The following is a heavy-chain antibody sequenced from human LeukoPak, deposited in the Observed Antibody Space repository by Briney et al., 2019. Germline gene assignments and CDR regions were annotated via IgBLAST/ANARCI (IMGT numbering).Heavy chain of an antibody. CDR2: ISSSGSTI. D-gene: IGHD1-7*01. CDR1: GSIFSSYD. V-gene: IGHV3-48*03. Sequence: GGSLRLSCVVSGSIFSSYDMDWVRQAPGKGLEWVSYISSSGSTIYYADSVKGRFTISRDNAKNSLYLQMNSLRAEDTAVYYCAKEGKTRTWNYSQAKPVYWGQGTLVTVSS. J-gene: IGHJ4*02. CDR3: AKEGKTRTWNYSQAKPVY.